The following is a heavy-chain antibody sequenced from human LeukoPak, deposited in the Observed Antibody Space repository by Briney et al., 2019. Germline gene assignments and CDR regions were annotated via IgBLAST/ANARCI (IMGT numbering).Heavy chain of an antibody. CDR2: IYPGDSDT. Sequence: GESLKISCKGSGYSFSSYWIGWVRQMPGKGLEWMGIIYPGDSDTRYSPSFQGQVTISADKSISTAYLQWSSLKASDTAMYYCARRPLSVGTAFDYWGQGTLVTVSS. D-gene: IGHD2-21*02. CDR3: ARRPLSVGTAFDY. CDR1: GYSFSSYW. V-gene: IGHV5-51*01. J-gene: IGHJ4*02.